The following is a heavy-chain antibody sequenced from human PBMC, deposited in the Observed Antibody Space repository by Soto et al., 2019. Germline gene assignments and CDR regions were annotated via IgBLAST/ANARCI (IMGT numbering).Heavy chain of an antibody. CDR1: GGTFNNYA. V-gene: IGHV1-69*01. CDR2: IIPIFNSA. CDR3: AREVTVASYSFDF. D-gene: IGHD5-12*01. J-gene: IGHJ4*02. Sequence: QVQLVQSGAEVKRPGSSVKVSCKASGGTFNNYALSWVRQAPGQGLEWVGGIIPIFNSANYAQKFQGRVTITAHDSTSTAYMDLSSLSHDDTAVYYCAREVTVASYSFDFWGQGTLVTVSS.